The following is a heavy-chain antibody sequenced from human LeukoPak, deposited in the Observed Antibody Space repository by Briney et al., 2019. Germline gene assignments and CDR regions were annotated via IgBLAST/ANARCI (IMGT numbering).Heavy chain of an antibody. D-gene: IGHD3-10*01. Sequence: PGGSLRLSCAASGFTFSSYAMSWVRQAPGKGLEWVSAISGSGGSTYYADSVKGRFTISRDNSKNTLYLQMNSLRAEDTAVYYCAKHYGSGSKGGYYFDYWGQGTLVTASS. CDR2: ISGSGGST. CDR1: GFTFSSYA. V-gene: IGHV3-23*01. J-gene: IGHJ4*02. CDR3: AKHYGSGSKGGYYFDY.